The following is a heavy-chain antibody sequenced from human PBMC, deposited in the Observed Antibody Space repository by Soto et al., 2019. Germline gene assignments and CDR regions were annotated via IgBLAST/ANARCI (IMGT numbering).Heavy chain of an antibody. CDR1: GFTFSDHY. J-gene: IGHJ3*02. Sequence: PGGSLRLSCAASGFTFSDHYMDWVRQAPGKGLEWVGRTRNKANSYTTEYAASVKGRFTISRDDSKNSLYLQMNSLKTEDTAVYYWARGYSRYRAFDMWGQGTMVTVSS. V-gene: IGHV3-72*01. CDR2: TRNKANSYTT. D-gene: IGHD6-13*01. CDR3: ARGYSRYRAFDM.